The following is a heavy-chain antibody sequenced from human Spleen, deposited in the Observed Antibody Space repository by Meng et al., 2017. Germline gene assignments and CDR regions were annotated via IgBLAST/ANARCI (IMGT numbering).Heavy chain of an antibody. CDR2: IYPSGST. D-gene: IGHD6-19*01. V-gene: IGHV4-4*07. CDR1: GGSISGYY. J-gene: IGHJ3*01. Sequence: SETLSLTCSVSGGSISGYYWSWIRQPAGRGLEWIGRIYPSGSTSYNPSIKSRVTMSGDTSTNELSLSLSSVTAADTAVYYCASHKQWLPVRDAFDLWGQGTMVTVSS. CDR3: ASHKQWLPVRDAFDL.